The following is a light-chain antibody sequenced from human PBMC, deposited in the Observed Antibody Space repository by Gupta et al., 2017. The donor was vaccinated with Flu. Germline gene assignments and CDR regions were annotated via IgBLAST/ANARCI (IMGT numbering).Light chain of an antibody. CDR2: EDN. Sequence: SGGNIASYYVQWYQQRPGSFPTTVIYEDNERPFGVPDRFSGSIDSSSNSASLTISGLKAEDEADYYCQSYNSTNVVFGGGTRLTVL. CDR1: GGNIASYY. CDR3: QSYNSTNVV. V-gene: IGLV6-57*01. J-gene: IGLJ3*02.